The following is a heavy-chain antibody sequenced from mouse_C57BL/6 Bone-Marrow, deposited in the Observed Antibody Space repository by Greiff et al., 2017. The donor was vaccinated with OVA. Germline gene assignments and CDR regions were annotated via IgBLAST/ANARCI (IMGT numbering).Heavy chain of an antibody. CDR3: ARSPMGYDGGSWFAY. V-gene: IGHV7-3*01. D-gene: IGHD2-2*01. J-gene: IGHJ3*01. CDR2: IRNKANGYTT. Sequence: DVKLVESGGGLVQPGGSLSLSCAASGFTFTDYYMSWVRQPPGKALEWLGFIRNKANGYTTEYSASVQGRFTISRDNSQSILYLQMNALRAEDSATYYCARSPMGYDGGSWFAYWGQGTLVTVSA. CDR1: GFTFTDYY.